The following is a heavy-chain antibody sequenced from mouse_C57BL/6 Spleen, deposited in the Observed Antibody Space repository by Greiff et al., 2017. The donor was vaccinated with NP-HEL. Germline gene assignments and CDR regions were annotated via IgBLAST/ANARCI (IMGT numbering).Heavy chain of an antibody. Sequence: QVQLQQSGAEPARPGASVKMSCKASGYTFTSYTMHWVKQRPGQGLEWIGYINPSSGYTKYNQKFKDKATLTADKSSSTAYMQLSSLTSEDTAVYYCTTGSNWFAYWGQGTLVTVSA. J-gene: IGHJ3*01. V-gene: IGHV1-4*01. CDR1: GYTFTSYT. CDR2: INPSSGYT. CDR3: TTGSNWFAY. D-gene: IGHD2-5*01.